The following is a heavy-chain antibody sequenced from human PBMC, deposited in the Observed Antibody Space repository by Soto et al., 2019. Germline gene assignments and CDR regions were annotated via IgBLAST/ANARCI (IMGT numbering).Heavy chain of an antibody. CDR2: IYYSGST. Sequence: PSDTLSLTCTAFGGSISRYYWSWIRQPPGKGLEWIGYIYYSGSTNYNPSLKSRVTISVDTSKNQFSLKLSSVTAADTAVYYCAGLGELSPNYYYYYMDVWGKGTTVTVSS. D-gene: IGHD3-16*02. CDR1: GGSISRYY. J-gene: IGHJ6*03. CDR3: AGLGELSPNYYYYYMDV. V-gene: IGHV4-59*08.